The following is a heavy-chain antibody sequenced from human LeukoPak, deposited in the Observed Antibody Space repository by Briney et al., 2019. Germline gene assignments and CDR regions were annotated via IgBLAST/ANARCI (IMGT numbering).Heavy chain of an antibody. CDR3: ARVDDYGDYVHYYYGMDV. J-gene: IGHJ6*02. D-gene: IGHD4-17*01. Sequence: ASVKVSCKASGYTFTGYYMHWVRQAPGQGLEWMGWMNPNSGNTGYAQKFQGRVTMTRNTSISTAYMELSSLRSEDTAVYYCARVDDYGDYVHYYYGMDVWGQGTTVTVSS. CDR2: MNPNSGNT. V-gene: IGHV1-8*02. CDR1: GYTFTGYY.